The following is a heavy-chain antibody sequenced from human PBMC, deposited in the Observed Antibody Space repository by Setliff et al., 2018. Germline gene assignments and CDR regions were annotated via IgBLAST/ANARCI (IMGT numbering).Heavy chain of an antibody. CDR3: ARLPRTVTHFDY. V-gene: IGHV4-59*01. CDR2: IFYSGSS. D-gene: IGHD4-17*01. J-gene: IGHJ4*02. Sequence: PSGTLSLTCTVSGVSIRSYYWSWIRQPPGKGLEWIGYIFYSGSSNYNPSLQSRVPISVDTSKNQLSLKLDSLTAADTAVYFCARLPRTVTHFDYWGQGALVTVSS. CDR1: GVSIRSYY.